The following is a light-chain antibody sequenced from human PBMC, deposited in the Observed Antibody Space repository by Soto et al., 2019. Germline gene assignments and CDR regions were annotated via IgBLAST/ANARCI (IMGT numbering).Light chain of an antibody. CDR1: SSDVGGYNY. J-gene: IGLJ2*01. CDR2: EVS. CDR3: SSYTV. Sequence: QSVLTQPASVSGSPGQSITISCTGTSSDVGGYNYVSWYQQHPGKAPKLMIYEVSNRPSGVSNRFSGSKSGNTASLTISGLQAEDEADYYCSSYTVFGGGTQLTVL. V-gene: IGLV2-14*01.